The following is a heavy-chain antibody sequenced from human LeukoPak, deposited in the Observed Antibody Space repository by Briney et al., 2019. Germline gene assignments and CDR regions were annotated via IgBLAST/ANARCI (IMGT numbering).Heavy chain of an antibody. V-gene: IGHV3-30-3*01. CDR2: ISYDGSNK. Sequence: PGGSLRLSCAASGFTFSSYAMHWVRQAPGKGLGWVAVISYDGSNKYYADSVKGRFTISRDNSKNTLYLQMNSLRAEDTAVYYCARDERTGDQGVYWGQGTLVTVSS. J-gene: IGHJ4*02. CDR1: GFTFSSYA. CDR3: ARDERTGDQGVY. D-gene: IGHD7-27*01.